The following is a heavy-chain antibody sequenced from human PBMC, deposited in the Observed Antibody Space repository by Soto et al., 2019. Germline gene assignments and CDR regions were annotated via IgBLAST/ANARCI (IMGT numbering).Heavy chain of an antibody. V-gene: IGHV4-39*01. Sequence: ASETLSLTCTVSGGSITNRSYYWDWIRQPPGKGLEWIASIHSVGSTYYNPSLKSRIIISIDTSKNQFSLKLSSVTAADTAVYFCAIETMGATYNSWGQGTLVTVSS. CDR1: GGSITNRSYY. CDR3: AIETMGATYNS. D-gene: IGHD1-26*01. J-gene: IGHJ4*02. CDR2: IHSVGST.